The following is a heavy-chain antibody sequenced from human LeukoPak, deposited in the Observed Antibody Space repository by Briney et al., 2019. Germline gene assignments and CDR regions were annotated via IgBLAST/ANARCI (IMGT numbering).Heavy chain of an antibody. J-gene: IGHJ4*02. CDR2: IYYDGST. CDR3: ARGKNDYSNRYYFDY. CDR1: GGSISSRGCY. Sequence: SETLSLTCTVSGGSISSRGCYWSWIRQHPGKGLEWIGYIYYDGSTYYNPSLKSRITISVDTSKNHFSLRLSSVTAADTAVSYCARGKNDYSNRYYFDYWGQGTQVTISS. D-gene: IGHD4-11*01. V-gene: IGHV4-31*03.